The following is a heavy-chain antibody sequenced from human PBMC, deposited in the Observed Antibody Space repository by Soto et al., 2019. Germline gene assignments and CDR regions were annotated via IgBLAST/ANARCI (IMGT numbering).Heavy chain of an antibody. CDR3: ARSGEHPLDF. V-gene: IGHV1-18*01. D-gene: IGHD1-26*01. Sequence: ASVKVSCKTSGYTFTSYVINWVRQAPGQGLEWMGFSTHTGNTIYAQKFQGRVALTTDSSTSTAHMEVRGLRSDDTAVYYCARSGEHPLDFWGQGTPVTV. CDR1: GYTFTSYV. CDR2: STHTGNT. J-gene: IGHJ4*02.